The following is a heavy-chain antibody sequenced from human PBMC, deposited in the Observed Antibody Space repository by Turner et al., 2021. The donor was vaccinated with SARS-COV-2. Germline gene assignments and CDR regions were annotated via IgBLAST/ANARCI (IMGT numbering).Heavy chain of an antibody. V-gene: IGHV3-30*18. CDR2: ISYDGRNK. J-gene: IGHJ4*02. CDR3: AKESNFDY. Sequence: QVQLVESGGGVVQPGRSLRLSCAASGFTFSSYGMHWVRQAPGKGLEWVALISYDGRNKYYADSVKGRFTISRDNSKNTLYLQMNSLRAEDTAVYYCAKESNFDYWGQGTLVTVSS. CDR1: GFTFSSYG.